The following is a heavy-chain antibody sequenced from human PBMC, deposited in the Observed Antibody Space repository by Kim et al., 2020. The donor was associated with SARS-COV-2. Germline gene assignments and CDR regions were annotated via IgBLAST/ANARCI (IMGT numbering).Heavy chain of an antibody. J-gene: IGHJ4*02. Sequence: GGSLRLSCAASGFTLITDHMSWVRQTPGKGLEWVAVTYNTGSTYYADSVEGRFTISRDNSKNMIYLQMNSLSADDTAVYYCARLWELAFDHWGQGSLVT. CDR2: TYNTGST. D-gene: IGHD1-26*01. CDR3: ARLWELAFDH. V-gene: IGHV3-53*01. CDR1: GFTLITDH.